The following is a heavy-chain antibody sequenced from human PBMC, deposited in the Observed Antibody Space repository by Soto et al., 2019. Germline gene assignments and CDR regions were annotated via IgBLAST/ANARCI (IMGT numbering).Heavy chain of an antibody. Sequence: PGGSLRLSCAASGFTFSGSAMHWVRQASGKGLEWVGRIRSKANSYATAYAASVKGRFTISRDDSKNTTYLQVNSLKIEDTAVYYCTRHALQFCGGDCYLLPYFDLWGRGTLVTVSS. CDR1: GFTFSGSA. J-gene: IGHJ2*01. V-gene: IGHV3-73*01. D-gene: IGHD2-21*02. CDR3: TRHALQFCGGDCYLLPYFDL. CDR2: IRSKANSYAT.